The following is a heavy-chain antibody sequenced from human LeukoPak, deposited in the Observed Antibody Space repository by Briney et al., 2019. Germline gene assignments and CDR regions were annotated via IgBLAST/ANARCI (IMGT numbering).Heavy chain of an antibody. V-gene: IGHV3-11*01. Sequence: GGSLRLSCAASGFSFNDEYMSWIRQAPGQGLQWIAYISASGDFRRYTDSVKGQFTISRDNAKRLLYLQMDSLGEEDTAVYYCARTRVAGPGGHFDSWGQGVLVIVSS. D-gene: IGHD3-10*01. J-gene: IGHJ4*02. CDR1: GFSFNDEY. CDR3: ARTRVAGPGGHFDS. CDR2: ISASGDFR.